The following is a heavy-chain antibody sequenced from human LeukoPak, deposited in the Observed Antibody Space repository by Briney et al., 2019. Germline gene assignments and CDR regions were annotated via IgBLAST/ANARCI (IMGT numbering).Heavy chain of an antibody. V-gene: IGHV3-20*04. CDR3: ARGGRGYYYDSSGYYYH. Sequence: GGSLGLSCAASGFTFDDYGMSWVRQAPGKGLEWVSGINWNGGSTRYADSVKGRFTISRDNAKNSLYLQMNSLRSDDTAVYYCARGGRGYYYDSSGYYYHWGQGTLVTVSS. CDR1: GFTFDDYG. J-gene: IGHJ5*02. CDR2: INWNGGST. D-gene: IGHD3-22*01.